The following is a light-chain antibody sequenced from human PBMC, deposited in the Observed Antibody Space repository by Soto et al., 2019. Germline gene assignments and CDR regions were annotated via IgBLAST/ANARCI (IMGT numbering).Light chain of an antibody. J-gene: IGKJ1*01. CDR2: DAS. V-gene: IGKV1-5*01. CDR3: QQYNSFPRT. Sequence: DIQMTQSPSTLSASVGDRVTITCRASQSISSWLAWYQQKPGKAPKLLIYDASSLESGVPSRFSGRGSGTEFTLTISSLQPDDFATYYCQQYNSFPRTFGQGTKVDIK. CDR1: QSISSW.